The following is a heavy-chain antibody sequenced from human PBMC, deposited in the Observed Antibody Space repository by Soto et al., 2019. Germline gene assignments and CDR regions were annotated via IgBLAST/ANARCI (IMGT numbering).Heavy chain of an antibody. CDR3: ARDDVLCDGGRCYGIPLDV. D-gene: IGHD2-15*01. Sequence: EVQLVESGGGLVQPGGSLRLSCAASGFTVSSKYMTWVRQAPGKGLEWVSLIQSGGTTYYADSVKGRFTISRDTSENTLHLQMDSLRVEDTAVYYCARDDVLCDGGRCYGIPLDVWGKGPRSPSPQ. CDR1: GFTVSSKY. CDR2: IQSGGTT. J-gene: IGHJ6*01. V-gene: IGHV3-66*01.